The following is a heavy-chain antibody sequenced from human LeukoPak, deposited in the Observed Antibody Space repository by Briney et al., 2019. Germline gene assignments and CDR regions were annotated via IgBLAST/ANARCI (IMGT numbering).Heavy chain of an antibody. D-gene: IGHD3-10*01. CDR2: ISGSGGST. J-gene: IGHJ6*04. Sequence: GGSLRLSCAASGFTFSSYAMSWVRQAPGKGLEWVSTISGSGGSTYYADSVKGRFTISRDNSKNTLYLQMNSLRAENTAVYYCAKDLDGSGSSYYYYGMDVWGKGTTVTVSS. CDR3: AKDLDGSGSSYYYYGMDV. V-gene: IGHV3-23*01. CDR1: GFTFSSYA.